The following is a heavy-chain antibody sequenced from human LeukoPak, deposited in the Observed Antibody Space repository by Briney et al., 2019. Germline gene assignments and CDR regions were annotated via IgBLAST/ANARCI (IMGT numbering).Heavy chain of an antibody. CDR2: IRYDGSNK. CDR1: GFTFSSYG. V-gene: IGHV3-30*02. Sequence: GGSLRLSCAASGFTFSSYGMHWVRQAPGKGLEWVAFIRYDGSNKYYADSVKGRFTISRDNSKNTLYLQMNSLRAEDTAVYYCAKDRTGGPSYGSFDYWGQGTLVTVSS. CDR3: AKDRTGGPSYGSFDY. J-gene: IGHJ4*02. D-gene: IGHD5-18*01.